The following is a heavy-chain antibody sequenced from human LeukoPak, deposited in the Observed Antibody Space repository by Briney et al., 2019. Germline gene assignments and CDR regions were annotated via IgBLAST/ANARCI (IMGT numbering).Heavy chain of an antibody. CDR1: GFSFNSYV. CDR2: ISGSGGGT. Sequence: PGGSLRLSCAASGFSFNSYVMSWVRQAPGKGLEWVSSISGSGGGTYYADSVKGRFTISRDNSKNTLFLQVNSLRAEDTAVYYCAKDHYGGNYKYYFDYWGQGTLVTVSS. J-gene: IGHJ4*02. CDR3: AKDHYGGNYKYYFDY. D-gene: IGHD4-23*01. V-gene: IGHV3-23*01.